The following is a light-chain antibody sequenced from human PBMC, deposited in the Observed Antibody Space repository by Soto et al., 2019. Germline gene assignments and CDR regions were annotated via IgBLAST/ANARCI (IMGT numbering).Light chain of an antibody. CDR2: GAS. Sequence: EIVMTQSPATLSVSPGERATLSCRASQRVGSNLAWYQQKPGQTPRLLIYGASTRATGIPARFSGSGSGTEFTLTISSLQSEDFAVYYCQQYNNFRTFGQGTRLE. CDR1: QRVGSN. CDR3: QQYNNFRT. V-gene: IGKV3-15*01. J-gene: IGKJ5*01.